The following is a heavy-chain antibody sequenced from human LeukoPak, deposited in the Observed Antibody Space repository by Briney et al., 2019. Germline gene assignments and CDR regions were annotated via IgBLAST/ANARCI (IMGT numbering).Heavy chain of an antibody. CDR1: GGSISSYY. CDR3: ARGLRITLIGGYHYFDY. J-gene: IGHJ4*02. CDR2: IYYSGST. D-gene: IGHD3-22*01. Sequence: PSETLSLTCTVSGGSISSYYWSWIRQPPGKGLEWIGYIYYSGSTNYNPSLKSRVTISVDTSKNQFSLKLSSVTAADTAVYYCARGLRITLIGGYHYFDYWGQGTLVTVSS. V-gene: IGHV4-59*12.